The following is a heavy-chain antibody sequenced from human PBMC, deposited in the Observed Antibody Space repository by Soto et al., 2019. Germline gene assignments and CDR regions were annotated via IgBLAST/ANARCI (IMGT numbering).Heavy chain of an antibody. D-gene: IGHD5-18*01. V-gene: IGHV4-34*01. Sequence: SETLSLTCAVYGGSFSGYYLSWIRQPPGKGLEWIGEINHSGSTNYNPSLKSRVTISVDTSKNQFSLKLSSVTAADTAVYYCARAQLWLRYMIFWGQGTLVTVSS. CDR3: ARAQLWLRYMIF. CDR1: GGSFSGYY. CDR2: INHSGST. J-gene: IGHJ4*02.